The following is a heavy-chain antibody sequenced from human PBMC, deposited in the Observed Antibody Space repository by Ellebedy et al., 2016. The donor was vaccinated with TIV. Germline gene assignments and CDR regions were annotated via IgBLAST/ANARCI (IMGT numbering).Heavy chain of an antibody. D-gene: IGHD3-10*01. J-gene: IGHJ6*02. CDR1: GFTFSSYS. Sequence: GESLKISCSASGFTFSSYSMHWVRQAPGKGLEYVSVATSSGNTTYYADSVRGRFTVSRDSSKNMLYLQMSSLRADDTAVYYCGRGGLDVWGQGTTVTVSS. V-gene: IGHV3-64D*06. CDR3: GRGGLDV. CDR2: ATSSGNTT.